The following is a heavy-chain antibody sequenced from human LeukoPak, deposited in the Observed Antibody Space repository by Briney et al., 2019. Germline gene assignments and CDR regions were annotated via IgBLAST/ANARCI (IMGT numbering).Heavy chain of an antibody. J-gene: IGHJ4*02. V-gene: IGHV3-53*01. CDR2: LHSAGDI. D-gene: IGHD4-23*01. CDR3: AKTTVVLTGYYFDY. Sequence: GGSLRLSCAASGFTVSSDIVYWVRQAPGKGLEWVSILHSAGDIFYADSVKGRFSISRDNSKNTLYLQMNSLRAEDTAVYYCAKTTVVLTGYYFDYWGQGTLVTVSS. CDR1: GFTVSSDI.